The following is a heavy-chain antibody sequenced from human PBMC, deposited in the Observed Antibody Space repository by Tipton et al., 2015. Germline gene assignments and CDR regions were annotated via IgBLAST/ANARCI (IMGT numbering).Heavy chain of an antibody. CDR2: IGGSGTRT. V-gene: IGHV3-23*01. D-gene: IGHD1-26*01. CDR1: GFTFKNYA. J-gene: IGHJ4*02. CDR3: AKPSVGWDLPSGINYFDY. Sequence: GSLRLSCAASGFTFKNYAINWVRQAPGKGLEWVSGIGGSGTRTYYADSVEGRFTISRDNSKNTLYLQMNSLRAEDTAVYYCAKPSVGWDLPSGINYFDYWGQGTLVTVSS.